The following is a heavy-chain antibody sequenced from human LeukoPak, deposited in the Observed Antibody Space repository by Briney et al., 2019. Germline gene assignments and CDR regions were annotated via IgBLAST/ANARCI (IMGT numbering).Heavy chain of an antibody. CDR1: GFTFSDYY. Sequence: GGSLRLSCAASGFTFSDYYMSWIRQAPGKGLEWVSYISSSGSTIYYADSVKGRFTISRDNAKNSLYLQMNSLRAEDTAVYYCARSKRRGYSSSWYDYWGQGTLVTVPS. CDR2: ISSSGSTI. J-gene: IGHJ4*02. V-gene: IGHV3-11*01. CDR3: ARSKRRGYSSSWYDY. D-gene: IGHD6-13*01.